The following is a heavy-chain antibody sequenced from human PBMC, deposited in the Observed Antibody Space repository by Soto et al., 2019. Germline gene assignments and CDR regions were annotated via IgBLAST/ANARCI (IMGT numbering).Heavy chain of an antibody. CDR3: ASKNSSLKGSWFDP. D-gene: IGHD6-13*01. J-gene: IGHJ5*02. CDR2: INHSGST. CDR1: GGSFGGYY. Sequence: SETLSLTCAVYGGSFGGYYWSWIRQPPGKGLEWIGEINHSGSTNYNPSLKSRVTISVDTSKNQFSLKLSSVTAADTAVYYCASKNSSLKGSWFDPWGQGTLVTVSS. V-gene: IGHV4-34*01.